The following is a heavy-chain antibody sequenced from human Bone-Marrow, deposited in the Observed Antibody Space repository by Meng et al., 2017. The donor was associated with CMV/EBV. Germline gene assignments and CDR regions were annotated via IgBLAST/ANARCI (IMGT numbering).Heavy chain of an antibody. Sequence: SSNSATWNWIRQSPSRGLEWLGWTYYRSKWYNDYAVSLKSRITINPDTSNNQFSLQLNSVTPEDTAVYYCARSYCGGDCYSRWWFDPWGQGTLVTVSS. CDR3: ARSYCGGDCYSRWWFDP. CDR1: SSNSAT. D-gene: IGHD2-21*01. V-gene: IGHV6-1*01. J-gene: IGHJ5*02. CDR2: TYYRSKWYN.